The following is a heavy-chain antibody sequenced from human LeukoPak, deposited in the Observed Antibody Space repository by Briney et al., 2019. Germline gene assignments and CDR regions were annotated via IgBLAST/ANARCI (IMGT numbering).Heavy chain of an antibody. D-gene: IGHD3-9*01. V-gene: IGHV4-30-2*01. Sequence: SQTLSLTCAVSGGSISSGGYSWSWIRQPPGKGLEWIGYIYHSGSTYYNPSLKSRVTISVDRSKNRFSLKLSSVTAADTAVYYCARAPTYYDILTGYYAPHFDYWGQGTLVTVSS. CDR2: IYHSGST. CDR1: GGSISSGGYS. CDR3: ARAPTYYDILTGYYAPHFDY. J-gene: IGHJ4*02.